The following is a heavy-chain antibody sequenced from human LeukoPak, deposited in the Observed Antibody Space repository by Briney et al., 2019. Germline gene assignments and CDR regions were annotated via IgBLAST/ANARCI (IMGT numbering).Heavy chain of an antibody. Sequence: SETLSLTCTVSGDSISSGSYYWGWIRQPPGKGLEWIGSIYYRGGTYNNPSLKSRVTISVGTSKNQFSLKLGSVTAADTAVYYCARHVFGSRSCFDYWGQGALVTVSS. V-gene: IGHV4-39*01. J-gene: IGHJ4*02. CDR1: GDSISSGSYY. CDR2: IYYRGGT. D-gene: IGHD3-16*01. CDR3: ARHVFGSRSCFDY.